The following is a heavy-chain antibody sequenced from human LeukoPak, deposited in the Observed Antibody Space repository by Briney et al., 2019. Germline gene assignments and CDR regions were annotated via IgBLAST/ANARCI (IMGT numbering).Heavy chain of an antibody. Sequence: GASVKVSCKASGYTFTSYDINWVRQAPGQGVEWMGRINPNSGGTNYAQKLQGRVTMTRDTSISTAYMELSRLRSDDTAVYYCARVGDGLNDAFDIWGQGTMVTVSS. CDR3: ARVGDGLNDAFDI. CDR1: GYTFTSYD. J-gene: IGHJ3*02. D-gene: IGHD5-24*01. CDR2: INPNSGGT. V-gene: IGHV1-2*06.